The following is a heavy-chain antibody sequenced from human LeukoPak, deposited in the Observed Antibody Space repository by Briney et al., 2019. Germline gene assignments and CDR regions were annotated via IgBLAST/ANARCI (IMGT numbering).Heavy chain of an antibody. V-gene: IGHV3-30*02. Sequence: PGGSLRLSCAASGFTFSSYGMHWVRQAPGKGLEWVAFIRYDGSNKYYADSVKGRFTISRDNSKNTLYLQMNSLRAEDTAMYYCAKDYKAVAGTNCFDYWGQGTLVTVSS. CDR3: AKDYKAVAGTNCFDY. D-gene: IGHD6-19*01. J-gene: IGHJ4*02. CDR2: IRYDGSNK. CDR1: GFTFSSYG.